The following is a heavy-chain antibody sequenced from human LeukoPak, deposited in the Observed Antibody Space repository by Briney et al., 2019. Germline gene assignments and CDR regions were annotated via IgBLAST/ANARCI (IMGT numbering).Heavy chain of an antibody. Sequence: SETLSLTCAVYGGSFSGYYWSWIRQPPGKGLEWIGEINHSGSTNYNPSLKSRVTISVDTSKNQFSLKLSSVTAADTAVYYCARDLDTAMVFYYWGQGTLVTVSS. J-gene: IGHJ4*02. CDR1: GGSFSGYY. D-gene: IGHD5-18*01. CDR3: ARDLDTAMVFYY. CDR2: INHSGST. V-gene: IGHV4-34*01.